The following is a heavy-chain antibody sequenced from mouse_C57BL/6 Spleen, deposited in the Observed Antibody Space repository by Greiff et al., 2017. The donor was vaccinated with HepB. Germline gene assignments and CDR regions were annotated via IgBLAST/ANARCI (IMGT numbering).Heavy chain of an antibody. CDR3: ARVYYCGSRGYFDV. J-gene: IGHJ1*03. D-gene: IGHD1-1*01. CDR2: IDPSDSYT. CDR1: GYTFTSYW. Sequence: QVQLQQPGAELVMPGASVKLSCKASGYTFTSYWMHWVKQRPGHGLEWIGEIDPSDSYTNYNQKFKGKSTLTVDKSSSTAYMQLSSLTSEDSAVYYCARVYYCGSRGYFDVWGTGTTVTVSS. V-gene: IGHV1-69*01.